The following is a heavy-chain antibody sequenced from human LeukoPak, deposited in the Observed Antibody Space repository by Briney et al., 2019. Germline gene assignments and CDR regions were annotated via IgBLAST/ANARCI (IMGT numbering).Heavy chain of an antibody. CDR1: GGSISSHY. J-gene: IGHJ6*03. V-gene: IGHV4-59*11. D-gene: IGHD2-2*01. Sequence: SETLSLTCTVSGGSISSHYWSWIRQPPGKGLEWIGYIYYSGSTNYNPSLESRVTISVDTSKNQFSLKLSSVTAADTAVYYCARDKEGEYCSSTSCSYYYYMDVWGKGTTVTVSS. CDR3: ARDKEGEYCSSTSCSYYYYMDV. CDR2: IYYSGST.